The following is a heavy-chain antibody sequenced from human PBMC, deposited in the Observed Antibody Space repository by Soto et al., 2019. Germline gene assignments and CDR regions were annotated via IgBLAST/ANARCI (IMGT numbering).Heavy chain of an antibody. CDR3: ARYHYFDFWIGSRHYMDA. CDR2: INHSGST. J-gene: IGHJ6*03. V-gene: IGHV4-34*01. Sequence: QVHLEQWGAGLLKPSETLSLTCAVYGGSLSGYFWRWVRQSPGKGLEWIGEINHSGSTNYNPSLKSRVIISADASKHQFSLRLSSVTAADSGIYYCARYHYFDFWIGSRHYMDAWGRGTTVTVSS. CDR1: GGSLSGYF. D-gene: IGHD3-3*01.